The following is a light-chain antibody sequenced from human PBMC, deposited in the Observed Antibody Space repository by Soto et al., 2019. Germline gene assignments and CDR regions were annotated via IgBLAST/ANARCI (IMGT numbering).Light chain of an antibody. CDR1: SSNIGAGYD. V-gene: IGLV1-40*01. CDR2: NNV. CDR3: QSYDSSLSGSV. J-gene: IGLJ1*01. Sequence: QSVLTQPPSVSGAPGQTVTISCTGSSSNIGAGYDVHWYQQLPGTAPKLLISNNVNRPSGVPERFSAYKSDTSASLDITGLRAEDEAEYYCQSYDSSLSGSVFGTGTKVTVL.